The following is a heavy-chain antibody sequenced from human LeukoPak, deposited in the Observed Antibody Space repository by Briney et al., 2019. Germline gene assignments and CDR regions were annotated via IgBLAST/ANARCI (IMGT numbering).Heavy chain of an antibody. CDR2: ISWSGDRM. CDR3: AKDLGGSATTV. D-gene: IGHD2-2*01. CDR1: GFTFEDHV. J-gene: IGHJ4*02. Sequence: GRSLRLSCAASGFTFEDHVMHGVRQAPGKGVEWVSSISWSGDRMGYADAVKGRFTISRDNAKNSLFLQMNSLRVEDTALYYCAKDLGGSATTVWGQGTLVTVSS. V-gene: IGHV3-9*01.